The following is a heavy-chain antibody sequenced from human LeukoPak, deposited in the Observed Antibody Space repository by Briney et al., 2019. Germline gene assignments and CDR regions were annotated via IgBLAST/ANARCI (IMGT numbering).Heavy chain of an antibody. J-gene: IGHJ4*02. CDR3: ATRVSGLDN. V-gene: IGHV4-34*01. Sequence: SETLSLTCFVYSGSFSGYHWTWIRQPPGKGLEWIGEINHSGNSNYNPSLRSRVAISVDTSKKQFSLKMRSVNTADTAVYYCATRVSGLDNWGQGTLVTVSS. D-gene: IGHD6-19*01. CDR2: INHSGNS. CDR1: SGSFSGYH.